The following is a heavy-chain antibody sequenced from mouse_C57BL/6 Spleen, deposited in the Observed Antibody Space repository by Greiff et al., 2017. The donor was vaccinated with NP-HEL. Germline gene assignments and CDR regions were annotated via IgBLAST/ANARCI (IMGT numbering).Heavy chain of an antibody. CDR3: ARATGTSEGFAY. V-gene: IGHV14-2*01. Sequence: VHVKQSGAELVKPGASVKLSCTASGFNIKDYYMHWVKQRTEQGLEWIGRIDPEDGETKYAPKFQGKATITADTSSNTAYLQLSSLTSEDTAVYYCARATGTSEGFAYWGQGTLVTVSA. CDR2: IDPEDGET. J-gene: IGHJ3*01. D-gene: IGHD4-1*02. CDR1: GFNIKDYY.